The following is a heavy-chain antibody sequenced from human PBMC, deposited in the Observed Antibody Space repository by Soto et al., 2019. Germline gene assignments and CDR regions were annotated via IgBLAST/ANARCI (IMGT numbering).Heavy chain of an antibody. Sequence: GASVKVSCKASGGTFSSYAISWVRQAPGQGLEWMGGIIPIFGTANYAQKFQGRVTITADESTSTAYMELSSLRSEDTAVYYCARDLDIVVVVAATPSGWFDPWGQGTLVTVSS. V-gene: IGHV1-69*13. CDR3: ARDLDIVVVVAATPSGWFDP. CDR1: GGTFSSYA. J-gene: IGHJ5*02. CDR2: IIPIFGTA. D-gene: IGHD2-15*01.